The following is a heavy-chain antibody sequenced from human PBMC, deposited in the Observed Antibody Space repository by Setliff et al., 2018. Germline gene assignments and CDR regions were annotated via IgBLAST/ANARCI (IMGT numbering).Heavy chain of an antibody. D-gene: IGHD2-8*01. V-gene: IGHV1-69*10. J-gene: IGHJ4*02. CDR3: ARARGVPNCTNGVCSFAGLAFDY. CDR2: IIPILGIA. CDR1: GGTFSSFG. Sequence: ASVKVSCKASGGTFSSFGISWVRQAPGQGLEWMGGIIPILGIANYAQKFQGRVTITADKSTSTAYMELSSLRSEDPAVYYCARARGVPNCTNGVCSFAGLAFDYWGQGTLVTVSS.